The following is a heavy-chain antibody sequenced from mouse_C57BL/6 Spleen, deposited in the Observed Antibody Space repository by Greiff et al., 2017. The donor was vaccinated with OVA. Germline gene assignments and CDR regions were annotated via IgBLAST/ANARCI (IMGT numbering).Heavy chain of an antibody. J-gene: IGHJ1*03. V-gene: IGHV5-16*01. Sequence: EVMLVESEGGLVQPGSSMKLSCTASGFTFSDYYMAWVRQVPEKGLEWVANINYDGSSTYYLDSLKSRFIISRDNAKNILYLQMSSLKSEDTATYYCARDVGWYFDVWGTGTTVTVSS. CDR3: ARDVGWYFDV. CDR1: GFTFSDYY. CDR2: INYDGSST.